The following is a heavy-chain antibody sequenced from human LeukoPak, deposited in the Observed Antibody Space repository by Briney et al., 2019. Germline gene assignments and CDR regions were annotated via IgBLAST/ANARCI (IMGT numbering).Heavy chain of an antibody. CDR2: INHSGST. Sequence: SETLPLTCAVYGGSFSGYYWSWIRQPPGKGLEWIGEINHSGSTNYNPSLKSRVTISVDTSKNQFSLKLSSVTAADTAVYYCARARWRQGWFDPWGQGTLVTVSS. J-gene: IGHJ5*02. D-gene: IGHD2-21*02. CDR3: ARARWRQGWFDP. V-gene: IGHV4-34*01. CDR1: GGSFSGYY.